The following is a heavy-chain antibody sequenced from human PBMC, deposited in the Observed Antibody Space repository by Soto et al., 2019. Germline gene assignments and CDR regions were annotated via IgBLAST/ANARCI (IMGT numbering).Heavy chain of an antibody. D-gene: IGHD1-7*01. V-gene: IGHV1-8*01. CDR2: MNPISGNT. CDR3: ARDWNYENYYYYGMDV. Sequence: ASVKVSCKASGYTFTSYDIHWVRQATGQGLEWMGWMNPISGNTGYAQNFQGRVTMTRTTSISTAYMELSSLRSEDTAVYYCARDWNYENYYYYGMDVWGQGTTVTVSS. J-gene: IGHJ6*02. CDR1: GYTFTSYD.